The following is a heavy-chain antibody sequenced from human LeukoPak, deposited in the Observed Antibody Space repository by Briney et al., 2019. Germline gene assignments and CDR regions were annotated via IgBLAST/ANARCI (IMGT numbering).Heavy chain of an antibody. CDR2: IGTYKGNT. V-gene: IGHV1-18*01. D-gene: IGHD3-16*02. CDR3: ARDPLYDYVWGSYRQSPYNWFDP. J-gene: IGHJ5*02. CDR1: GYTFTSDG. Sequence: GASVKVSCKTSGYTFTSDGISWVRQAPGQGLEWMGWIGTYKGNTNYAQMFQGRVTMTADTSTSTAYMELRSLRSDDTAVYYCARDPLYDYVWGSYRQSPYNWFDPWGQGTLVTVSS.